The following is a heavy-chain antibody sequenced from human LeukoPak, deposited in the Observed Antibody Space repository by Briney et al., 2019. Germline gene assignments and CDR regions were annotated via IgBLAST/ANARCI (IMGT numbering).Heavy chain of an antibody. Sequence: GGSLRLSCTASEFAFSNVWMSWVRQSPGKGLEWVGRVRTTTDGGTAEYAAPVKGRFTISRDDSKNTMYLQMNSLKIEDTGVYYCTYEGFDYWGQGTLVTVSS. CDR1: EFAFSNVW. V-gene: IGHV3-15*01. J-gene: IGHJ4*02. D-gene: IGHD3-3*01. CDR3: TYEGFDY. CDR2: VRTTTDGGTA.